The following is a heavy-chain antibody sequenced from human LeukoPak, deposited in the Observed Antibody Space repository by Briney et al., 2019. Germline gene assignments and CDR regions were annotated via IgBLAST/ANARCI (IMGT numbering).Heavy chain of an antibody. Sequence: GGSLRLSCAASGFTFSSYWMHWVRQVPGKGLVWVSRINSDGSSTSYADSVRGRFTISRDNAKNTLYVQMDSLRAEDTAVYYCSTGSGHAFDIWGRGTMVTVSS. CDR1: GFTFSSYW. CDR2: INSDGSST. J-gene: IGHJ3*02. CDR3: STGSGHAFDI. D-gene: IGHD3-10*01. V-gene: IGHV3-74*01.